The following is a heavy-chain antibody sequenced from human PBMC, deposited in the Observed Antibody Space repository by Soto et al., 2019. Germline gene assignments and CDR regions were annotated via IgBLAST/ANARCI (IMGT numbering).Heavy chain of an antibody. CDR1: GYTFTSYA. Sequence: ASVKVSCKASGYTFTSYARHLVRQDPGQRLEWMGWINAGNGNTKYSQKFQGRVTITRDTSASTAYMELSSLRSEDTVVYYCARGVRNMVRGVIITPFDYWGQGTLVTVSS. CDR3: ARGVRNMVRGVIITPFDY. V-gene: IGHV1-3*01. D-gene: IGHD3-10*01. CDR2: INAGNGNT. J-gene: IGHJ4*02.